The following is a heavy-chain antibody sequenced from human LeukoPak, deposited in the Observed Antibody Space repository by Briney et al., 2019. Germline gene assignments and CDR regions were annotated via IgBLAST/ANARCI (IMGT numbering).Heavy chain of an antibody. CDR2: FSGSVDTT. CDR3: ARSFGS. D-gene: IGHD3-10*01. V-gene: IGHV3-23*01. J-gene: IGHJ5*02. CDR1: GFTFSTYA. Sequence: GGTLRLSCAASGFTFSTYAMNWVRQAPGKGLEWVSTFSGSVDTTYYADSVKGRFTISRDNSKNTLYLQMNSLRAEDTAVYYCARSFGSWGQGTLVTVSS.